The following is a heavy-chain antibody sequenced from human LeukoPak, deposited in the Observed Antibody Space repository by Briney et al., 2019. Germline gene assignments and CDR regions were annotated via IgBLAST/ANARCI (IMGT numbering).Heavy chain of an antibody. V-gene: IGHV1-18*01. Sequence: ASVKLSRKSSGYTFTSYGYSWVRQPPGQGLEWMGWISAYNGNTNYAQKLQGRVTMTTDTSTSTAYMELRSLRSDDTAVYYCARVKGYYDSSGYYVLQYWGQGTLVTVSS. CDR2: ISAYNGNT. D-gene: IGHD3-22*01. CDR3: ARVKGYYDSSGYYVLQY. J-gene: IGHJ4*02. CDR1: GYTFTSYG.